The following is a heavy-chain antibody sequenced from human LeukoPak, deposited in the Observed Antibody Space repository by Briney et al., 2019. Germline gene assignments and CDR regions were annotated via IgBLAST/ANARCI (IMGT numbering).Heavy chain of an antibody. Sequence: SVTLSFKASGYSCSSCGITWMRHPPGQGQELMGCISDYIGNAQYAQKSQGTATMTTDKSTTTAYMELGSRTSDDPAVYYCARSRLSDSPITSSDPWGQGTLGTVSS. CDR3: ARSRLSDSPITSSDP. D-gene: IGHD6-25*01. V-gene: IGHV1-18*01. CDR1: GYSCSSCG. J-gene: IGHJ5*02. CDR2: ISDYIGNA.